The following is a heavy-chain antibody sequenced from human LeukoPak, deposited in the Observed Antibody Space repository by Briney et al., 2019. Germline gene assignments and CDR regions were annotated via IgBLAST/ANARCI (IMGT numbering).Heavy chain of an antibody. V-gene: IGHV3-74*01. CDR2: INSDGSST. Sequence: GGSLRLSCAASGFTFSSYWMHWVRQAPGKGLVWVSRINSDGSSTSYADSVKGRFTISRDNAKKSLNLQMNGLRTEDTALYYCAKDMGGSGSSAFDFWGQGTLVTVSS. J-gene: IGHJ4*02. CDR3: AKDMGGSGSSAFDF. D-gene: IGHD3-10*01. CDR1: GFTFSSYW.